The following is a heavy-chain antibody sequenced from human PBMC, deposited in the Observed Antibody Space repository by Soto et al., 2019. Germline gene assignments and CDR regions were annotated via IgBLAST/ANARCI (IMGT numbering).Heavy chain of an antibody. D-gene: IGHD2-2*01. Sequence: QVQLVQSGAEVKKPGSSVKVSCKASGGTFSSYAISCVRQAPGQGLEWMVGIIPISGTANYAQKFQGRVTITADESTSTAYMELSSLRSEDTAVYYCARSQGSSTSLEIYYYYYYGMDVWGQGTTVTVSS. CDR3: ARSQGSSTSLEIYYYYYYGMDV. J-gene: IGHJ6*02. CDR1: GGTFSSYA. V-gene: IGHV1-69*01. CDR2: IIPISGTA.